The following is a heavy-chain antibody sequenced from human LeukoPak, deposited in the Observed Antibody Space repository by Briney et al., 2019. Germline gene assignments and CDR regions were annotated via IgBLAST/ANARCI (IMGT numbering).Heavy chain of an antibody. D-gene: IGHD6-13*01. CDR3: ARDPGIAAAGNSFDP. CDR1: GYTFTDYY. Sequence: ASVKVSCKASGYTFTDYYMHWVRQAPGQGLEWTGRINPNSGVTKYAERFQGRVTMTRDTSISAAYMELSRLRSDDAAVYYCARDPGIAAAGNSFDPWGQGTLVTVSS. V-gene: IGHV1-2*06. CDR2: INPNSGVT. J-gene: IGHJ5*02.